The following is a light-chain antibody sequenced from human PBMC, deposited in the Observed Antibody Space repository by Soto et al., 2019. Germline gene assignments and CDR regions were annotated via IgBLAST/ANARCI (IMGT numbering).Light chain of an antibody. CDR2: DVS. CDR3: SSYTSSSTLV. Sequence: QSALTQPASVSGTPGQSITISCAGTSSDVGGYNFVSWYQHHPGKVPILMIYDVSNRPSGVSNRFSGSKSGNTASLTISGLQAEDEADYYCSSYTSSSTLVFGGGTKLTVI. CDR1: SSDVGGYNF. J-gene: IGLJ2*01. V-gene: IGLV2-14*03.